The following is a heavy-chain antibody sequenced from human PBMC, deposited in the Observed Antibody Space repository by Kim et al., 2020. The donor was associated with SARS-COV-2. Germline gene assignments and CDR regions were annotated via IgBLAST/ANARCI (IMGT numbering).Heavy chain of an antibody. D-gene: IGHD3-22*01. CDR3: AADTYYYDSSGYYYDAFDI. CDR1: GFTFTSSA. CDR2: IVVGSGNT. J-gene: IGHJ3*02. V-gene: IGHV1-58*01. Sequence: SVKVSCKASGFTFTSSAVQWVRQARGQRLEWIGWIVVGSGNTNYAQKFQERVTITRDMSTSTAYMELSSLRSEDTAVYYCAADTYYYDSSGYYYDAFDIWGQGTMVTVSS.